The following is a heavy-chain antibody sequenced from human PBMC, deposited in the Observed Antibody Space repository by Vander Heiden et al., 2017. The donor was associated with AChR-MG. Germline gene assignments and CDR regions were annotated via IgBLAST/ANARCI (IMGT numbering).Heavy chain of an antibody. Sequence: QVQLQESGPGLVRPSQTLSLTCSVSGVSISSGNYCWSWIRQNRGKGLEWIGYIYHSGSTYYNPSLTSRVTISLDTSKNQFSLNLNSVTAADTALYYCARTPTGFSRWFDPWGQGTLVTVSS. V-gene: IGHV4-31*02. CDR3: ARTPTGFSRWFDP. D-gene: IGHD2-8*02. CDR2: IYHSGST. J-gene: IGHJ5*02. CDR1: GVSISSGNYC.